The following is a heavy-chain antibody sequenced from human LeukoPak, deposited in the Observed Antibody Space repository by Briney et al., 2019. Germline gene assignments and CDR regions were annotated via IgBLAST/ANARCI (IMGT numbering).Heavy chain of an antibody. V-gene: IGHV3-11*06. J-gene: IGHJ4*02. Sequence: GGSLRLSCVGFTFSDYYMSWIRQAPGKGLEWVSYTSSSSSYTNYADSVKGRFTISRDDAQNSLYLQMNSLRAEDTAVYYCARQRRDSSGYYSDFDNWRQGTLVTVSS. CDR2: TSSSSSYT. CDR3: ARQRRDSSGYYSDFDN. D-gene: IGHD3-22*01. CDR1: FTFSDYY.